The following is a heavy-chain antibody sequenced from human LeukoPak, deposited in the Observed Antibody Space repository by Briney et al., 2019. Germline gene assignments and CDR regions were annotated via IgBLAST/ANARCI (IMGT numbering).Heavy chain of an antibody. V-gene: IGHV1-46*01. CDR3: ASADFGVPVAGTFDY. J-gene: IGHJ4*02. CDR1: GYTFTSYY. D-gene: IGHD6-19*01. CDR2: INPSGGST. Sequence: ASVKVSCKASGYTFTSYYMHWVRQAPGQGLEWMGIINPSGGSTSYAQKFQGRVTMTRDTSTSTVYMELSSLRSEDTAVYYCASADFGVPVAGTFDYWRQGTLVTVSS.